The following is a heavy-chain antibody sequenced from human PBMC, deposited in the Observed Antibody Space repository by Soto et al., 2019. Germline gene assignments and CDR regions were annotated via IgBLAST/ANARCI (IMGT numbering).Heavy chain of an antibody. CDR2: INHSGST. J-gene: IGHJ4*02. CDR1: GGSFSGYY. D-gene: IGHD2-2*01. V-gene: IGHV4-34*01. CDR3: ASAVGKGYVDY. Sequence: SETLSLTCAVYGGSFSGYYWSWIRQPPGKGVEWIGEINHSGSTNYNPSLKSRVTISVDTSKNQFSLKLSSVTAADTAVYYCASAVGKGYVDYWGQGTLVTVSS.